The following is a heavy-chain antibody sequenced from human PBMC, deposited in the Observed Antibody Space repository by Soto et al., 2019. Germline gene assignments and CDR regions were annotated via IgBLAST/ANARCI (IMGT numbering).Heavy chain of an antibody. D-gene: IGHD3-3*01. J-gene: IGHJ6*02. V-gene: IGHV3-23*01. Sequence: EVQLLESGGGLVQPGGSLRVSCAASGFAFNNYVMSWVRQAPGKGLAWVSDISGSGGITSYADSVKGRFTISRDNSKNTLYLQMDSLRADDTAVYYCAKPHYDLWSGFSPLGGMDVWGLGTTVTVTS. CDR2: ISGSGGIT. CDR3: AKPHYDLWSGFSPLGGMDV. CDR1: GFAFNNYV.